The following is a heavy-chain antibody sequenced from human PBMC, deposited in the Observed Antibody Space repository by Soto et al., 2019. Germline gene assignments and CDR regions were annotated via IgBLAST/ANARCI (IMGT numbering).Heavy chain of an antibody. J-gene: IGHJ4*02. V-gene: IGHV5-10-1*03. CDR2: IDPRDSYT. CDR3: ARHRGYYDGRRTCFDY. D-gene: IGHD3-22*01. CDR1: GYSFTNYW. Sequence: EVHLVQSGAEVKKPGESLRVSCEASGYSFTNYWITWVRQMPGKGLEWMGRIDPRDSYTKYSPSFQGHVTMSVDKSVTTAYLQWSSLKASDTAMYYCARHRGYYDGRRTCFDYWGQGTLVTVSS.